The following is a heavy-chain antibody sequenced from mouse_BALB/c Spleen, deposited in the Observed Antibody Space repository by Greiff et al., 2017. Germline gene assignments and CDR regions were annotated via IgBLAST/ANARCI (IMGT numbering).Heavy chain of an antibody. Sequence: QVQLQQSGPGLVAPSQSLSITCTVSGFSLTGYGVNWVRQPPGKGLEWLGMIWGDGSTDYNSALKSRLSISKDNSKSQVFLKMNSLQTDDTARYYCARDRNYGSSYYAMDYWGQGTSVTVSS. CDR1: GFSLTGYG. J-gene: IGHJ4*01. CDR3: ARDRNYGSSYYAMDY. V-gene: IGHV2-6-7*01. D-gene: IGHD1-1*01. CDR2: IWGDGST.